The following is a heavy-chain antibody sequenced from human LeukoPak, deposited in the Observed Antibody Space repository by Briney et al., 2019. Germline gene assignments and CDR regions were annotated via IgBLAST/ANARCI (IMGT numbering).Heavy chain of an antibody. CDR2: ISSSRSYT. CDR3: ARRHRSSGYFDY. D-gene: IGHD6-13*01. J-gene: IGHJ4*02. CDR1: GFTFSDYY. Sequence: PGGSLRLSCAASGFTFSDYYMSWIRQAPGKGLEGVSYISSSRSYTNYADSVKGRFTISRDNAKNSLYLQMNSLRAEDTAVYYCARRHRSSGYFDYWGQGTLVTVSS. V-gene: IGHV3-11*06.